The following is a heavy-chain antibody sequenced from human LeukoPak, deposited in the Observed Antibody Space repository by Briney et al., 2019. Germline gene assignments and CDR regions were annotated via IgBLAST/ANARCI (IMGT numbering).Heavy chain of an antibody. D-gene: IGHD5-18*01. V-gene: IGHV1-8*01. CDR2: MNPNSGNT. CDR1: GYTFTSYD. CDR3: ARSSWDTAMVTVYYYYYMDV. J-gene: IGHJ6*03. Sequence: ASVKVSCKASGYTFTSYDINWVRQATGQGLEWMGWMNPNSGNTGYAQKFQGRVTMARNTSISTAYMELSSLRSEDTAVYYCARSSWDTAMVTVYYYYYMDVWGKGTTVTISS.